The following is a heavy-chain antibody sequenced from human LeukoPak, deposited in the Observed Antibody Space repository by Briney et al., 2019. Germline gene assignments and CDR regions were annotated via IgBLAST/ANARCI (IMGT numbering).Heavy chain of an antibody. CDR2: ISGGGGST. D-gene: IGHD6-13*01. CDR1: GFTFSSYA. CDR3: AKQSYSTTSRFDY. V-gene: IGHV3-23*01. Sequence: PGGSLRLSCAASGFTFSSYAMSWVRRAPGKGLEWVSGISGGGGSTYYADSVKGRFTISRDNSKNTLYLQMNSLRAEDTAVYYCAKQSYSTTSRFDYWGQGTLVTVSS. J-gene: IGHJ4*02.